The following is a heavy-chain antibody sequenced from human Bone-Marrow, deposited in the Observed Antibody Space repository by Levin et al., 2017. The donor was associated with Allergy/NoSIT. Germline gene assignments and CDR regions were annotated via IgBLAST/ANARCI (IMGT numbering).Heavy chain of an antibody. CDR2: ISSSSSYI. J-gene: IGHJ3*02. V-gene: IGHV3-21*01. D-gene: IGHD6-19*01. CDR1: GFTFSSYS. CDR3: ARVVAVAEDDAFDI. Sequence: PGESLKISCAASGFTFSSYSMNWVRQAPGKGLEWVSSISSSSSYIYYADSVKGRFTISRDNAKNSLYLQMNSLRAEDTAVYYCARVVAVAEDDAFDIWGQGTMVTVSS.